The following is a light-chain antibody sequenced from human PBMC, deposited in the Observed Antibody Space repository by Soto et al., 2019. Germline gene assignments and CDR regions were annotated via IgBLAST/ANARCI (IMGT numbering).Light chain of an antibody. V-gene: IGLV2-14*01. CDR1: SSDVGGYNY. CDR2: DVS. CDR3: SSYTGSVTLV. J-gene: IGLJ1*01. Sequence: QSALTQPASVSGSPGQSITISCTGTSSDVGGYNYVSWYQQHPGKAPKLMIYDVSNRPSGVSNRFSGSKSGNTASLTISGLLAEDEADYYCSSYTGSVTLVFGTGTKLTVL.